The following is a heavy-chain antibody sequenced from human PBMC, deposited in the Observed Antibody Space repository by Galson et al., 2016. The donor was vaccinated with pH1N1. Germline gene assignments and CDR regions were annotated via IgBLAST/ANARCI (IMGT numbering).Heavy chain of an antibody. D-gene: IGHD1-26*01. CDR3: ATEDYYTSLY. J-gene: IGHJ4*02. CDR2: INQDGSQK. CDR1: GFIFSDYW. V-gene: IGHV3-7*01. Sequence: LRLSCAASGFIFSDYWMSWVRQAPGKGLEWVAKINQDGSQKYYVDSMKGRCTISRDNAENSLSLQMNSLRVEDTALYYCATEDYYTSLYWGQGILVTVSS.